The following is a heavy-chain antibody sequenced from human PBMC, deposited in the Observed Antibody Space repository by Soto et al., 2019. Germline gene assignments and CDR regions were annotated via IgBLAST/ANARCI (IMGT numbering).Heavy chain of an antibody. CDR3: ARVAGYGSGSSRFDT. V-gene: IGHV1-18*01. J-gene: IGHJ4*02. CDR2: IVGDSGAT. D-gene: IGHD3-10*01. CDR1: GNTVGTFG. Sequence: QVQLMQSGTGVAKPGASVKVSCKTSGNTVGTFGLSWVRLAPGQGLEWMGWIVGDSGATVYSQKFQGRVTMYSDRSTNTTYTELRSLTSDDAALYYCARVAGYGSGSSRFDTWGQGTLVSVSS.